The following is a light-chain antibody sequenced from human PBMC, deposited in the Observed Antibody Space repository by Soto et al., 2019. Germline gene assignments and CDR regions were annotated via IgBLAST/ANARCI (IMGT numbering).Light chain of an antibody. CDR1: ISDVGGYNY. J-gene: IGLJ1*01. V-gene: IGLV2-11*01. Sequence: QSALTQPRSVSGSPGQSVTISCTGTISDVGGYNYVSWYQQYPGKAPKLMISDVNKRPSGVPDRFSGSKSGNTASLTISGLQAEDEADYYCCSYAGNCLKVFGTGTKVTVL. CDR2: DVN. CDR3: CSYAGNCLKV.